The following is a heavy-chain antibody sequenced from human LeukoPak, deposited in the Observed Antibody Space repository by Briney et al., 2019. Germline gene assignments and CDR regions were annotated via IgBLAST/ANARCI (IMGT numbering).Heavy chain of an antibody. Sequence: GGSLRLSCAASGFTFSNYAMSWIRQAPGKGLEWVSYISSSGSTIYYADSVKGRFTISRDNSKNTLYLQMNSLRAEDTAVYYCAKEATITVFGAFDIWGQGTMVTASS. J-gene: IGHJ3*02. V-gene: IGHV3-23*01. CDR1: GFTFSNYA. D-gene: IGHD5-24*01. CDR2: ISSSGSTI. CDR3: AKEATITVFGAFDI.